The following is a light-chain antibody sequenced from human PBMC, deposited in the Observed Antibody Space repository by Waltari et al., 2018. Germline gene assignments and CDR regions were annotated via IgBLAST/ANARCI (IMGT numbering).Light chain of an antibody. CDR2: DAS. J-gene: IGKJ5*01. CDR1: HSVGSE. V-gene: IGKV3-11*01. CDR3: QQRSNWPPIT. Sequence: EVVLTQSPATLSLSPGERVTLSCRASHSVGSELAWYQQKAGQAPRLLIYDASNRATGISDRFSGSGSGTDFALTISSLEPEDVAVYFCQQRSNWPPITFGQGTRLEIK.